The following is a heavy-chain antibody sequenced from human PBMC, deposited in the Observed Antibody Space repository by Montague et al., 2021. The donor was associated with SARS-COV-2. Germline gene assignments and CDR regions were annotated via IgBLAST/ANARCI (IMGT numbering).Heavy chain of an antibody. D-gene: IGHD5-24*01. Sequence: SETLSLTCAVSGGSFSGYYWSWIRQSPGKGLEWIGGIHTCGSTDYNPSLKSRVTMSVDTSKNQFSLKLSSVTAADTAVYYCARGLQLTTLCYYYGMDVWGQGTTVTVSS. CDR3: ARGLQLTTLCYYYGMDV. J-gene: IGHJ6*02. CDR2: IHTCGST. V-gene: IGHV4-34*01. CDR1: GGSFSGYY.